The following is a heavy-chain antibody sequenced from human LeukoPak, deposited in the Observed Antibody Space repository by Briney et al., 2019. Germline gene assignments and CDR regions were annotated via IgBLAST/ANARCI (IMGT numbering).Heavy chain of an antibody. V-gene: IGHV1-18*01. D-gene: IGHD2-15*01. CDR3: AKDLTGGYWTQLEYYGMDV. Sequence: ASVKVSCKASGYTFTSYGISWVRQAPGQGLEWMGWISAYNGNTNYAQKLQGRVTMTTDTSTSTAYMELRSLRSDDTAVYYCAKDLTGGYWTQLEYYGMDVWGQGTTVTVSS. J-gene: IGHJ6*02. CDR1: GYTFTSYG. CDR2: ISAYNGNT.